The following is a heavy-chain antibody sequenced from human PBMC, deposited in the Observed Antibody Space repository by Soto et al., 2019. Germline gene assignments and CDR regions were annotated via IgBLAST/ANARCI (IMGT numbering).Heavy chain of an antibody. D-gene: IGHD3-22*01. Sequence: LSLTCTVSGGSISSGDYYWSWIRQHPGKGLEWIGTIYFSGTTYYNPSLKSRVTISVDTSKSQFSLKLSSVTAADTAVYYCARRDRSGFSYWLDTWGQGTLVTVSS. CDR3: ARRDRSGFSYWLDT. CDR1: GGSISSGDYY. CDR2: IYFSGTT. J-gene: IGHJ5*02. V-gene: IGHV4-31*03.